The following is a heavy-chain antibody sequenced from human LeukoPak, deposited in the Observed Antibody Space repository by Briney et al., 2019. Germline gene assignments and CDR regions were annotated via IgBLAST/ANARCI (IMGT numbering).Heavy chain of an antibody. D-gene: IGHD6-19*01. CDR1: GFTFSSYA. J-gene: IGHJ4*02. V-gene: IGHV3-23*01. CDR3: ANEGYSSGWYDDNY. CDR2: ISGSGGST. Sequence: PGGSLRLSCAASGFTFSSYAMSWVRQAPGKGLEWVSAISGSGGSTYYADSVKGRFTISRDNSKNTLYLQMNSLRAEDTAVYYCANEGYSSGWYDDNYWGQGTLVTVSS.